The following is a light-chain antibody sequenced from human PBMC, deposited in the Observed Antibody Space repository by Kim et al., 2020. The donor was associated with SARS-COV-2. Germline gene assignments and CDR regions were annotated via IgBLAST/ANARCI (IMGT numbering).Light chain of an antibody. CDR1: SSDVGGYNY. CDR2: DVS. CDR3: SSYTSSNTVV. Sequence: GQSITISCTGTSSDVGGYNYVSWYQQHPGKAPKLMIYDVSNRPSGVSSRFSGSKSGNTASLTISGLQAEDEADYYCSSYTSSNTVVFGGGTKLTVL. V-gene: IGLV2-14*03. J-gene: IGLJ2*01.